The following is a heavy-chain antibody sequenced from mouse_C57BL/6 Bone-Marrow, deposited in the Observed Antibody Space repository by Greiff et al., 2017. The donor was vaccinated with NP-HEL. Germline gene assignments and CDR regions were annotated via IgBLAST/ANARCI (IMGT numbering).Heavy chain of an antibody. CDR1: GYTFTGYW. J-gene: IGHJ1*03. V-gene: IGHV1-9*01. CDR2: ILPGSGST. CDR3: ARRAENRGSSHWYFDV. D-gene: IGHD1-1*01. Sequence: QVQLQQSGAELMKPGASVKLSCKATGYTFTGYWIEWVKQRPGHGLEWIGEILPGSGSTNYNEKFKGEATFTADTSSNTAYMQLSSLTTEDSAIYYCARRAENRGSSHWYFDVWGTGTTVTVSS.